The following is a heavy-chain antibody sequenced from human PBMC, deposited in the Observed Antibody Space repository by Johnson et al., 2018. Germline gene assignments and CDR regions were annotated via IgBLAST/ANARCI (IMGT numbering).Heavy chain of an antibody. Sequence: VQLVQSGGGLAKXGESXRLXCAASGFTFSNAWMTWVRQAPGTGLAWVGRIKSKADGGTTDYAAPVKGRFTNSRDDSKNTLYLQMNSLKTEDTAVYYCITLDFKAAYWGQGTLVTVSS. J-gene: IGHJ1*01. D-gene: IGHD6-25*01. CDR1: GFTFSNAW. CDR2: IKSKADGGTT. CDR3: ITLDFKAAY. V-gene: IGHV3-15*07.